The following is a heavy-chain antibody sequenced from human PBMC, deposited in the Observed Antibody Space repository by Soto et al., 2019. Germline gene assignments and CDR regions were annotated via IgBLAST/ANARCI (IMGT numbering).Heavy chain of an antibody. CDR1: GFTFDDYA. J-gene: IGHJ4*02. CDR3: AKDNSLTTSYFDH. CDR2: IYWHSGTI. Sequence: EVQLVESGGGLVQPGGSLRLSCAASGFTFDDYAMHWVRQAPGKGLEWVSSIYWHSGTIDYADSVKGRFTISRDNAKNSLYLQMNSLRPEDTALYYCAKDNSLTTSYFDHWGQGTLVTVSS. D-gene: IGHD4-17*01. V-gene: IGHV3-9*01.